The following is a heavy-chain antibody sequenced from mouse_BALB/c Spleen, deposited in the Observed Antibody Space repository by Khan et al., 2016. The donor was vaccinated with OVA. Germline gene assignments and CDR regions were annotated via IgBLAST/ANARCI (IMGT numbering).Heavy chain of an antibody. V-gene: IGHV2-2*02. CDR1: GFSLSSFG. CDR2: IWSGGST. J-gene: IGHJ3*01. CDR3: ARGGLPFAY. D-gene: IGHD2-13*01. Sequence: QIQLVQSGPGLVQPSQSLSITCTVSGFSLSSFGVHWVRQSSGKGLEWLGVIWSGGSTDFTAAFISRLSISKDNSKRQLFFNMNSLQTNDSAIYYCARGGLPFAYWGQGTLVTVSA.